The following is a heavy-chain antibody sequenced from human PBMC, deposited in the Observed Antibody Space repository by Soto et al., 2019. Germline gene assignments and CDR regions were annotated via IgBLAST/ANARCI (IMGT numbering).Heavy chain of an antibody. CDR2: ISYDGSNK. CDR3: ARVPSADDY. CDR1: GFTFSSYA. V-gene: IGHV3-30-3*01. J-gene: IGHJ4*02. Sequence: ESGGGVVQPGRSLRLSCAASGFTFSSYAMHWVRQAPGKGLEWVAVISYDGSNKYYADSVKGRFTISRDNSKNTLYLQMNSLRAEDTAVYYCARVPSADDYWGQGTLVTVSS.